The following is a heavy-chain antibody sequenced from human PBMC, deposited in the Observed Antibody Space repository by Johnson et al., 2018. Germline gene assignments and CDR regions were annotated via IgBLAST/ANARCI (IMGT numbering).Heavy chain of an antibody. CDR1: GFTFSSYW. J-gene: IGHJ6*03. CDR3: ARVAAYYYDSSGYYSDYYYYMDV. V-gene: IGHV3-74*01. CDR2: INSDGSST. Sequence: VQLQESGGGLVQPGGSLRLSCAASGFTFSSYWMHWVRQAPGKGLVWVSRINSDGSSTSYADSVKGRFPISSDNAKNTLYLQMNSLRAEDTAVYYCARVAAYYYDSSGYYSDYYYYMDVWGKGTTVTVSS. D-gene: IGHD3-22*01.